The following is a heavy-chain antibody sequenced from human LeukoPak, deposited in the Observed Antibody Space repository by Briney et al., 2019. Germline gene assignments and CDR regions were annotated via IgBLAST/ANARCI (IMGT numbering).Heavy chain of an antibody. CDR1: GYTLTELS. J-gene: IGHJ4*02. D-gene: IGHD6-13*01. CDR3: ATSWSQGSSWSFDY. Sequence: ASVTVSRTVSGYTLTELSMHWVRQAPGKGREWVGGFDPEDGETIYAQKFQGRVTMTEDTSTDTAYMELSSLRSEDTAVYYCATSWSQGSSWSFDYWGQGTLVTVSS. V-gene: IGHV1-24*01. CDR2: FDPEDGET.